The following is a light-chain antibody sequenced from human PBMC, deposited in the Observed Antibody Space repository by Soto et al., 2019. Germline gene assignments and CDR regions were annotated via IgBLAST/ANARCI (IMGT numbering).Light chain of an antibody. CDR1: QSVSSN. CDR2: GAS. J-gene: IGKJ5*01. Sequence: EIVKTQSPAPLSGSPGEIATLSCRASQSVSSNLAWYQQKPGQAPRLLLYGASTRATGIPARFSGSGCGTEFTLTISSLQSEDFAVYYCQQYNNWPPITFGQGTRLEIK. V-gene: IGKV3-15*01. CDR3: QQYNNWPPIT.